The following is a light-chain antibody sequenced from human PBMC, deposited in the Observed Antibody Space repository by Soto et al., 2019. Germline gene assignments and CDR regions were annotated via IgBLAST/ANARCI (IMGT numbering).Light chain of an antibody. CDR3: SSYTTTGTLYV. CDR1: SSDVGAYNH. J-gene: IGLJ1*01. V-gene: IGLV2-14*03. CDR2: DVS. Sequence: QSALTQPASESGSLGQSITISCTGTSSDVGAYNHVSWYQQHPGKGPKLMIYDVSNRPSGVSNRFSGSKSGNTASLTISGLQAEDEADYYCSSYTTTGTLYVFGTGTKVTVL.